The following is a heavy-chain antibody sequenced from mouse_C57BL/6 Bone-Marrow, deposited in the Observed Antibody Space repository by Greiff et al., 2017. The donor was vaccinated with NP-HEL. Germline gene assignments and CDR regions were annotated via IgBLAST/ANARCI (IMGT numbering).Heavy chain of an antibody. D-gene: IGHD1-1*01. CDR2: ISNGGGSP. V-gene: IGHV5-12*01. Sequence: EVQGVESGGGLVQPGGSLKLSCAASGFTFSDYYMYWVRQTPEKRLEWVAYISNGGGSPYYPDTFKGRFTISRDNATNTLYLQMSRLKSEDTAMYYCARNYYYGSSYGFYYAMDYWGQGTSVTVSS. CDR3: ARNYYYGSSYGFYYAMDY. J-gene: IGHJ4*01. CDR1: GFTFSDYY.